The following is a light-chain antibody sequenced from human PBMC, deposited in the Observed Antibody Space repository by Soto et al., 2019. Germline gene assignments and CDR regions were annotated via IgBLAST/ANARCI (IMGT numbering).Light chain of an antibody. J-gene: IGKJ4*01. CDR3: QPNYSTLALT. CDR2: AES. CDR1: QSITSY. V-gene: IGKV1-39*01. Sequence: DIQMTQSPSSLSASVGDRVTITCRASQSITSYLNWYQQKPGKAPKRPIYAESSLQSGIPSSSSGSGPGTDFTLTITTLQTEALATYYDQPNYSTLALTFGGGTKVVIK.